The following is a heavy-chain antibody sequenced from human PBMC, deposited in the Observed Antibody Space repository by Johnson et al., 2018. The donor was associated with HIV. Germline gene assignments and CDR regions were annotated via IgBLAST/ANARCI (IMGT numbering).Heavy chain of an antibody. D-gene: IGHD2-15*01. V-gene: IGHV3-11*04. CDR3: ARDGREIVVVVAAVEDAFDI. J-gene: IGHJ3*02. CDR1: GFTFSDYY. Sequence: QVQLVESGGGLVKPGGSLRLSCAASGFTFSDYYMSWIRQAPGKGLEWVSYISSSGSTIYYADSVKGRFTISRDNAKNSLYLQMNSLRAEDTAVYYCARDGREIVVVVAAVEDAFDIWGQGTMVTVSS. CDR2: ISSSGSTI.